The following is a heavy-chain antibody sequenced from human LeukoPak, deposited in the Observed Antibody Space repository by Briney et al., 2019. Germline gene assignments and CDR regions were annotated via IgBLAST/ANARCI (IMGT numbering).Heavy chain of an antibody. J-gene: IGHJ4*02. V-gene: IGHV4-61*02. CDR3: AREGASGRTYLNYFDY. Sequence: SETLSLTCTVSGGSISSGSYYWSWIRQPAGKGLEWIGRIYTSGSTNYNPSLKSRVTMSVDTSKNQFSLKLSSVTAADTAVYYCAREGASGRTYLNYFDYWGQGTLVTVSS. CDR2: IYTSGST. D-gene: IGHD1-26*01. CDR1: GGSISSGSYY.